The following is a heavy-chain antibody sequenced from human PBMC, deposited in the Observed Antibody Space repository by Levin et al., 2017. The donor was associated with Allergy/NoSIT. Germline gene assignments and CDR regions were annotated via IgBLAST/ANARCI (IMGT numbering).Heavy chain of an antibody. D-gene: IGHD2-2*01. Sequence: PGESLKISCAASGFTFSSYSMNWVRQAPGKGLEWVSYISSSSSTIYYADSVKGRFTISRDNAKNSLYLQMNSLRAEDTAVYYCASVVPAAMHYYYYYMDVWGKGTTVTVSS. CDR1: GFTFSSYS. J-gene: IGHJ6*03. V-gene: IGHV3-48*01. CDR2: ISSSSSTI. CDR3: ASVVPAAMHYYYYYMDV.